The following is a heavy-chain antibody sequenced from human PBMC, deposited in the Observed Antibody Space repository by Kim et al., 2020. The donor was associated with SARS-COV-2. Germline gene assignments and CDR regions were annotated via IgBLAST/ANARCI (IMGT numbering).Heavy chain of an antibody. V-gene: IGHV3-53*01. J-gene: IGHJ5*02. CDR3: VGDRDAS. CDR2: ST. Sequence: STNYADCVKGRVTISRDNTKSTLDLQMNSLRVEDTASYYCVGDRDASWGQGTLVTVSS.